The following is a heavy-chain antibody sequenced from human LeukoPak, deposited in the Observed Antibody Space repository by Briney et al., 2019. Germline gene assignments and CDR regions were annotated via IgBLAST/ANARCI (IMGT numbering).Heavy chain of an antibody. CDR1: GFTFSSYA. V-gene: IGHV3-23*01. J-gene: IGHJ5*02. CDR2: ISGSGGST. Sequence: PGGSLRLSCAASGFTFSSYAMSWVRQAPGKGLEWVSAISGSGGSTYYADSVKGRFTISRDNSKNTLYLQMNSLRAEDTAVYYCAKEGPVYYDFWSGYYNPNWFDPWGQGTLVTVSS. CDR3: AKEGPVYYDFWSGYYNPNWFDP. D-gene: IGHD3-3*01.